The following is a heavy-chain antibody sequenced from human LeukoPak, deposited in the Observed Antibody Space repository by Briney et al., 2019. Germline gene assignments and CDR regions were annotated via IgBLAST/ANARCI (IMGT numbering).Heavy chain of an antibody. D-gene: IGHD2-15*01. V-gene: IGHV3-23*01. CDR2: ISGSGGST. CDR3: AKDIVVVVAAYYFDY. J-gene: IGHJ4*02. CDR1: GFTFGDYA. Sequence: GGSLRLSCTASGFTFGDYAMNWVRQSPGKGLEWVSTISGSGGSTNYADSVKGRFTISRDNSKNTMYLQMNSLRAEDTAIYYCAKDIVVVVAAYYFDYWGQGTLVTVSS.